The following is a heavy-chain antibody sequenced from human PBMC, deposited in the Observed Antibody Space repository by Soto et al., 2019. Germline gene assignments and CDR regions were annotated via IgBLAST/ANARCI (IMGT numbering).Heavy chain of an antibody. J-gene: IGHJ3*02. CDR3: ARGGPYYYDSSGSDAFDI. V-gene: IGHV3-21*01. CDR2: ISSSSSYI. Sequence: GSLRLSCAASGFTFSSYSMNWVRQAPGKGLEWVSSISSSSSYIYYADSVKGRFTISRDNAKNSLYLQMNSLRAEDTAVYYCARGGPYYYDSSGSDAFDIWGQGTMVTVSS. D-gene: IGHD3-22*01. CDR1: GFTFSSYS.